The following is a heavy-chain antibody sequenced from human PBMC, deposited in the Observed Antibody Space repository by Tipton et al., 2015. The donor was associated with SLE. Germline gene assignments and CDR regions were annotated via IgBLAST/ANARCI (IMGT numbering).Heavy chain of an antibody. CDR3: ARVGSVEYSFSHYYYMDV. D-gene: IGHD2-21*01. V-gene: IGHV4-39*07. Sequence: LSLTCTVSGGSISSSSYYWGWIRQPPGKGLEWIGSIYYSGSTYYNPSLKSRVTISVDTSKNQFSLKLSSVTAADPAVYYCARVGSVEYSFSHYYYMDVWGKGTTVTVSS. CDR1: GGSISSSSYY. CDR2: IYYSGST. J-gene: IGHJ6*03.